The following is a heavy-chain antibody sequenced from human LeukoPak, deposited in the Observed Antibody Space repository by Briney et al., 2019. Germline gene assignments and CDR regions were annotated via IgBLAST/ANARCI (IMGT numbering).Heavy chain of an antibody. V-gene: IGHV3-30*18. D-gene: IGHD6-13*01. Sequence: GGSLRLSCAASGFTFSSYGMHWVRQAPGKGLEWVAVISYDGSNKYYADSVKGRFTISRDNSKNTLYLQMNSLRAEDTAVYYCAKEGGFLLAAGTLEYFQHWGQGTLVTVSS. CDR1: GFTFSSYG. CDR3: AKEGGFLLAAGTLEYFQH. J-gene: IGHJ1*01. CDR2: ISYDGSNK.